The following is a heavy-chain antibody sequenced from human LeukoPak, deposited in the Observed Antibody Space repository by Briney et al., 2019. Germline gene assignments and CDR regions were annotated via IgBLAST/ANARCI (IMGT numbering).Heavy chain of an antibody. J-gene: IGHJ5*02. CDR3: ARATLIAAAGNWFDP. V-gene: IGHV4-59*01. CDR1: GGSISSYY. D-gene: IGHD6-13*01. Sequence: PSETLSLTSTVSGGSISSYYWSWIRQPPGKGLEWIGYIYYSGSTNYNPSLKSRVTISVDTSKNQFSLKLSSVTAADTAVYYCARATLIAAAGNWFDPWGQGTLVTVST. CDR2: IYYSGST.